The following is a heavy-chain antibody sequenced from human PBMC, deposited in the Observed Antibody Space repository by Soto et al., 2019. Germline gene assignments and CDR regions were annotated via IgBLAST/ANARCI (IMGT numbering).Heavy chain of an antibody. CDR3: ARASSSGYYRSGFDY. CDR1: GGTFSSYA. J-gene: IGHJ4*02. CDR2: IIPIFGTA. Sequence: SVKVSCKASGGTFSSYAISWVRQAPGQGLEWMGGIIPIFGTANYAQKFQGRVTITADESTSTAYMELSSLRSEDTAVYYCARASSSGYYRSGFDYWGQGTLVTVSS. V-gene: IGHV1-69*13. D-gene: IGHD3-22*01.